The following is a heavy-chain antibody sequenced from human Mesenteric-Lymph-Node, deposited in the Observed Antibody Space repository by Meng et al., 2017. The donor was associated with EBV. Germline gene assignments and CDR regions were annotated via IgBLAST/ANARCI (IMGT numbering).Heavy chain of an antibody. CDR1: GDSINNNRW. J-gene: IGHJ4*02. CDR2: IFQTGST. D-gene: IGHD1-1*01. Sequence: QGQRQGSGPGLVKPSEPLSLTCALSGDSINNNRWWSWVRQPPGRGLEWIGEIFQTGSTNYSPSLRSRVTISLDKSMNQFSLKLSSVTAADTAVYYCARDVAPLDPESRADWGPGTLVTVSS. V-gene: IGHV4-4*02. CDR3: ARDVAPLDPESRAD.